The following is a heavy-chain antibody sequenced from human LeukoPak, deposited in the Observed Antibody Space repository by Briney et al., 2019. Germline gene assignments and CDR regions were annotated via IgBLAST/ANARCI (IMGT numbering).Heavy chain of an antibody. V-gene: IGHV4-59*08. Sequence: SETLSLTCTVSGGSISSYYWSWIRQPPGKGLEWIGYIYYSGSTNYNPSLKSRVTISVDTSKNQFSLKLSSVTAADTAVYYCARHVRGVIITPGMDVWGQGTTVTVSS. D-gene: IGHD3-10*02. CDR2: IYYSGST. CDR3: ARHVRGVIITPGMDV. J-gene: IGHJ6*02. CDR1: GGSISSYY.